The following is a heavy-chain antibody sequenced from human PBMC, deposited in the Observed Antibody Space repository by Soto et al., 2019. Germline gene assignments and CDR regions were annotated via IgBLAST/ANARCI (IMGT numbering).Heavy chain of an antibody. Sequence: GASVKVSCKASGYTFTGYYMHWVRQAPGQGLEWMGWINPNSGGTNYAQKFQGWVTMTRDTSISTAYMELSRLRSDDTAVYYCARETVTNWNYDAFDIWGQGTMVTVSS. CDR2: INPNSGGT. J-gene: IGHJ3*02. CDR3: ARETVTNWNYDAFDI. V-gene: IGHV1-2*04. D-gene: IGHD1-7*01. CDR1: GYTFTGYY.